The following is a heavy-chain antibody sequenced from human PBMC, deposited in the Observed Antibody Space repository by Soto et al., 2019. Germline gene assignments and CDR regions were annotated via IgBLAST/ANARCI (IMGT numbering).Heavy chain of an antibody. CDR1: GFTFSNAW. D-gene: IGHD1-20*01. CDR2: IKSKTDGGTT. V-gene: IGHV3-15*01. J-gene: IGHJ4*02. CDR3: TTDKAITGTDY. Sequence: EVQLVESGGGLVKPGGSLRLSCAASGFTFSNAWMSWVRRAPGKGLEWVGRIKSKTDGGTTDYAAPVKGRFTISRDDSKNTLYLQMNSLKTEDTAVYYCTTDKAITGTDYWGQGTLVTVSS.